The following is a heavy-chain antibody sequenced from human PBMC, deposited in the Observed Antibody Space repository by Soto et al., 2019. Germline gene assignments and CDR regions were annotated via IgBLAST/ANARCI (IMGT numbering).Heavy chain of an antibody. D-gene: IGHD2-21*02. CDR1: GHTLTSYA. CDR3: ARSIVVVTALDY. CDR2: INAGNGNT. Sequence: ASVKVSCKASGHTLTSYAVHWVRQAPGQRLEWMGWINAGNGNTKYSQKFQGRVTITRDTSASTAYMELSSLRSEDTAVYYCARSIVVVTALDYWGQGTLVTSPQ. V-gene: IGHV1-3*01. J-gene: IGHJ4*02.